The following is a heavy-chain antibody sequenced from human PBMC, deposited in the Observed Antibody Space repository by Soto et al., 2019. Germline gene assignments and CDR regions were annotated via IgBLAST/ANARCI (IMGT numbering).Heavy chain of an antibody. Sequence: QVQLVQSGAEVKKPGSSVKVSCKASGGTFSSYAISWVRQAPGQGLEWMGGIIPIFGTANYAQKFQGRVTSTADESKSTAYMELSSLRSEDTAVYYCARGRWELLNYYYYYGMDVWGQGTTVTVSS. V-gene: IGHV1-69*01. CDR1: GGTFSSYA. J-gene: IGHJ6*02. CDR3: ARGRWELLNYYYYYGMDV. D-gene: IGHD1-26*01. CDR2: IIPIFGTA.